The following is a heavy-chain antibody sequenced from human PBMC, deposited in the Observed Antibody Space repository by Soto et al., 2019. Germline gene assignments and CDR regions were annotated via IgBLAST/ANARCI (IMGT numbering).Heavy chain of an antibody. CDR1: GFTFNRYG. CDR3: ATGRSTRFDP. J-gene: IGHJ5*02. CDR2: ISFDGTAK. D-gene: IGHD1-1*01. Sequence: GGSLRLSCVASGFTFNRYGMHWVRQAPGKGLEWVAEISFDGTAKYYAESVKGRFTVSRDNGNNTLHLEMNSLGAKDTDVYFCATGRSTRFDPWGQGTLVTVYS. V-gene: IGHV3-30*03.